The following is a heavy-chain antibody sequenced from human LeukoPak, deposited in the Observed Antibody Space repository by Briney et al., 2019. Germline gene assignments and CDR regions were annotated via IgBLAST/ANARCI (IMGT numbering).Heavy chain of an antibody. CDR2: IWYDGSNK. CDR3: ARDIWTYDY. V-gene: IGHV3-33*01. J-gene: IGHJ4*02. D-gene: IGHD3/OR15-3a*01. Sequence: GGSLRLSCAASGFTFSSYVMHWVRQAPGRGLEWVAVIWYDGSNKYYADSVKGRFTISRDNSKNMLYLQMNSLRAEDTAVYYCARDIWTYDYWGQGTLVTVSS. CDR1: GFTFSSYV.